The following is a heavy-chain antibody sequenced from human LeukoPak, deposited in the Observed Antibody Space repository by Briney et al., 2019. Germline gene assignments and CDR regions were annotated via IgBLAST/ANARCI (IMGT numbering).Heavy chain of an antibody. D-gene: IGHD2-21*02. J-gene: IGHJ4*02. Sequence: GGSLRLSCAASGFTFSSYEMNWVRQAPGKGLEWVSYISSGSTIYYADSVKGRFTISRDNAKNSLYLQMNSLRAEDTAVYYCARDGTPPRGDFDYFDYWGQGTLVTVSS. CDR1: GFTFSSYE. CDR2: ISSGSTI. CDR3: ARDGTPPRGDFDYFDY. V-gene: IGHV3-48*03.